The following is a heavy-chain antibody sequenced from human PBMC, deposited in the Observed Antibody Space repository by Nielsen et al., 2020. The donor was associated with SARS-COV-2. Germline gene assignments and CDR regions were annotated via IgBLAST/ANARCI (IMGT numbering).Heavy chain of an antibody. V-gene: IGHV3-33*03. CDR2: IWYDGSNK. Sequence: GGSLRLSCAASGFTFSSYGMHWVRQAPGKGLEWVAVIWYDGSNKYYADSVKGRFTISRDNAKNSLYLQMNSLRAEDTALYYCAGTGEDILTGYNSYYYYGMDVWGQGTTVTVSS. D-gene: IGHD3-9*01. CDR1: GFTFSSYG. CDR3: AGTGEDILTGYNSYYYYGMDV. J-gene: IGHJ6*02.